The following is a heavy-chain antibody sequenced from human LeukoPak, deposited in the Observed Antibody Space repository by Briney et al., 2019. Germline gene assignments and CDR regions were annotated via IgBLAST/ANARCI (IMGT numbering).Heavy chain of an antibody. CDR2: IVVGSGNT. Sequence: RASVKVSCKASGFTFTSSAMQGVRQTRGQRVEWIGWIVVGSGNTNYAQKFQERVTITRDMSTSTSYMELSNLRSEDTAVYYCAAVYCPNDVCYMDTSPFDPWGQGTLVAVSS. J-gene: IGHJ5*02. D-gene: IGHD2-8*01. CDR1: GFTFTSSA. CDR3: AAVYCPNDVCYMDTSPFDP. V-gene: IGHV1-58*02.